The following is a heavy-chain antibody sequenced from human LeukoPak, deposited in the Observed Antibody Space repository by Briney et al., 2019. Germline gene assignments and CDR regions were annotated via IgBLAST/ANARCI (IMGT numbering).Heavy chain of an antibody. CDR2: ISSSGSTI. J-gene: IGHJ4*02. V-gene: IGHV3-48*03. CDR1: GFTFSSYE. CDR3: ARDPGLSGSYSQPLDY. D-gene: IGHD1-26*01. Sequence: PGGSLRLSCAASGFTFSSYEMNWVRQAPGKGLEWVSYISSSGSTIYYADSVKGRFTISRDNAKNSLYLQMNSLRAEDTAVYYCARDPGLSGSYSQPLDYWGQGTLVTVSS.